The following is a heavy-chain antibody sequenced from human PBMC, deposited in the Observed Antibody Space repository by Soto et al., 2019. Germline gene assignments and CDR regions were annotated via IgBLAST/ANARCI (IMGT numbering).Heavy chain of an antibody. J-gene: IGHJ6*03. Sequence: PSETLSLTCTVSGGSISSSSYYWGWIRQPPGKGLEWIGSISDSGSTYYNPSLKSRVTISVDTSKNQFSLKLSSVTAADTAVYYCARHSNPRGVWSGYYRENYYFYMDVWGKGTTVTVSS. CDR2: ISDSGST. CDR1: GGSISSSSYY. CDR3: ARHSNPRGVWSGYYRENYYFYMDV. V-gene: IGHV4-39*01. D-gene: IGHD3-3*01.